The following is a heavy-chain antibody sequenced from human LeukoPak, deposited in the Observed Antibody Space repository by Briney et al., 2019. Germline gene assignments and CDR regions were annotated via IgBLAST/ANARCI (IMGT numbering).Heavy chain of an antibody. CDR1: GGSISENW. CDR2: IYHSGST. D-gene: IGHD3-10*01. V-gene: IGHV4-4*02. CDR3: AVIGRFDAFDI. J-gene: IGHJ3*02. Sequence: SETLSLTCVVSGGSISENWWSWVRQPPGKGLEWRGEIYHSGSTNYNPSLKSRVTISVDKSKNQFSLKLSSVTAADTAVYYCAVIGRFDAFDIWGQGTMVTVSS.